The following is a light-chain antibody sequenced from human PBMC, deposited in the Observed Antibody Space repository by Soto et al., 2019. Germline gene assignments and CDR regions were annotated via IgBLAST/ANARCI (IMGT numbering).Light chain of an antibody. J-gene: IGKJ4*01. CDR1: QSVSSSY. CDR2: GAS. V-gene: IGKV3-20*01. CDR3: QHYRTS. Sequence: EIVLTQSPGTLSLSPGERATLSCRASQSVSSSYLAWYQQKPGQAPRLLIYGASSRATGIPDRFSGSGSGTDXXXXITRLXPXXFAVXXCQHYRTSFGGGTKMEIK.